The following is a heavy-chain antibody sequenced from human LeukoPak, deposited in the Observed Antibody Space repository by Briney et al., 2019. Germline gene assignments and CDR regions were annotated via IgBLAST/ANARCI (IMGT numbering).Heavy chain of an antibody. D-gene: IGHD3-3*01. CDR3: ARITYDFWSGYYMPDDP. CDR2: ISIYNGNT. CDR1: GYTFTNYG. Sequence: ASVKVSCKASGYTFTNYGISWVRQAPGQGLEWMGWISIYNGNTDYAQKLRGRVTMTTDTYTSTAYMELRSLRSDDTAVYYCARITYDFWSGYYMPDDPWGQGTLVTVSP. V-gene: IGHV1-18*01. J-gene: IGHJ5*02.